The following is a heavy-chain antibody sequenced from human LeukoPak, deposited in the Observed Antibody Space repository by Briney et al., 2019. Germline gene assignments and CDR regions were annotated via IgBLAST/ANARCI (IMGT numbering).Heavy chain of an antibody. D-gene: IGHD1-20*01. Sequence: ASVKVSCKASGYTFTSYYMHWVRQAPGQGLEWMGIINPSGGSTSYAQKFQGRVTMTRDMSTSTVYMELSSLRSEDTAVYYCARRYNWNDGDYYYYMDVWGKGTTVTVSS. V-gene: IGHV1-46*01. J-gene: IGHJ6*03. CDR2: INPSGGST. CDR3: ARRYNWNDGDYYYYMDV. CDR1: GYTFTSYY.